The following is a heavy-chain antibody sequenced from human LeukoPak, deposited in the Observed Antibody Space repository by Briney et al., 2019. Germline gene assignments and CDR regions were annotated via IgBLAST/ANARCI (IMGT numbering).Heavy chain of an antibody. CDR3: AREAITILDY. CDR1: GGTCSSYA. Sequence: SVKVSCKASGGTCSSYAISWVRQAPGQGLEWMGRIIPILGIANYAQKFQGRVTITADKSTSTAYMELSSLRSEDTAVYYCAREAITILDYWGQGTLVTVSS. CDR2: IIPILGIA. D-gene: IGHD3-3*01. J-gene: IGHJ4*02. V-gene: IGHV1-69*04.